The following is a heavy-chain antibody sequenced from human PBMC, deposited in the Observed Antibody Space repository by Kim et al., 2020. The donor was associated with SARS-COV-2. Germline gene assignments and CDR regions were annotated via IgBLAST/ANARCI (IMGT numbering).Heavy chain of an antibody. CDR1: GFTFSSYC. V-gene: IGHV3-7*01. CDR3: ARDTIDFPDGYNHYYDHGMDV. D-gene: IGHD5-12*01. J-gene: IGHJ6*02. Sequence: GGSLRLSRAASGFTFSSYCMSWVRQAPGKGLEWVANIKQDGSEKYYADSVKGRFTISRDNAKNSLYLQMNSLRAEDTAVYYCARDTIDFPDGYNHYYDHGMDVWGQGTTVTVSS. CDR2: IKQDGSEK.